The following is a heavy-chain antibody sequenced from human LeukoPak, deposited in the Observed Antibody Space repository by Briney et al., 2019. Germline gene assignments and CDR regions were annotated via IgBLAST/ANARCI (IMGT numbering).Heavy chain of an antibody. V-gene: IGHV1-2*02. CDR3: ARDRGRYFEEGTLYYYYYYGMDV. CDR2: INPNSGGT. CDR1: GYTFTGYY. Sequence: GASVKVSCKASGYTFTGYYMHWVRQAPGQGPEWMGWINPNSGGTNYAQKFQGRVTMTRDTSISTAYMELSRLRSDDTAVYYCARDRGRYFEEGTLYYYYYYGMDVWGQGTTVTVSS. J-gene: IGHJ6*02. D-gene: IGHD3-9*01.